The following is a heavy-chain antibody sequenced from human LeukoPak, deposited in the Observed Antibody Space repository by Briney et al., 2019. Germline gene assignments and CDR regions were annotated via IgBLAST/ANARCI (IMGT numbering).Heavy chain of an antibody. D-gene: IGHD5-18*01. CDR2: INPSGGST. J-gene: IGHJ4*02. V-gene: IGHV1-46*01. CDR3: AVGDTAMVPFDY. CDR1: GYTFTSYY. Sequence: ASVKVSCKASGYTFTSYYIHWVRQAPGQGLEWMGIINPSGGSTSYAQKFQGRVTMTRDTSTSTVYMELSSLRSEDTAVYYCAVGDTAMVPFDYWGQGTLVTVSS.